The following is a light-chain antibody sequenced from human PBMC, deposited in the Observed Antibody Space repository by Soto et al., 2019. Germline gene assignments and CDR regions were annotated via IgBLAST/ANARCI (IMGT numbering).Light chain of an antibody. Sequence: QSVLTQPPSVSGAPGQRVTISCTGSSSNIGAGYDVHWYQQLPGTAPKLLIYGNSNRPSGVPDRFSGSKSGTSDSLAITGLQAEDEADYYCQSYDSSLSGSYVFGTGTKV. J-gene: IGLJ1*01. CDR1: SSNIGAGYD. CDR3: QSYDSSLSGSYV. CDR2: GNS. V-gene: IGLV1-40*01.